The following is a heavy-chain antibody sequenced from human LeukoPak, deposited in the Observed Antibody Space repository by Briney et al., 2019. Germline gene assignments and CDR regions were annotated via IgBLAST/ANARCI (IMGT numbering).Heavy chain of an antibody. Sequence: GGSLRLSCAASGFTFSSYDMHWVRQATGKGLEWVSAIGTAGDTYYPGSVKGRFTISRENAKNSLYLQMNSLRAGDTAVYYCARAGDTYGMDVWSQGTTVTVSS. CDR1: GFTFSSYD. CDR2: IGTAGDT. V-gene: IGHV3-13*01. CDR3: ARAGDTYGMDV. D-gene: IGHD3-9*01. J-gene: IGHJ6*02.